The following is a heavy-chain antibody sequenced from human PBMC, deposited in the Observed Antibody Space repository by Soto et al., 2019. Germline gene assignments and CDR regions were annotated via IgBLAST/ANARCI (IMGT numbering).Heavy chain of an antibody. J-gene: IGHJ4*02. CDR2: ISAYNGNT. CDR3: ARWPRDCSSTSCYGLFDY. V-gene: IGHV1-18*01. D-gene: IGHD2-2*01. CDR1: GYTFTSYG. Sequence: ASVKVSCKASGYTFTSYGISWVRQAPGQGLEWMGWISAYNGNTNYAQKLQGRVTMTTDTSTSTAYMELRSLRSDDTAVYYCARWPRDCSSTSCYGLFDYWGQGTLVTVS.